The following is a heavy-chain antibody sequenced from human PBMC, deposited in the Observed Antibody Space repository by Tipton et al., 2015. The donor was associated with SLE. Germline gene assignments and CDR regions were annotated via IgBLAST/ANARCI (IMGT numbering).Heavy chain of an antibody. CDR1: GGSISSYY. CDR2: IYHSGST. V-gene: IGHV4-38-2*02. J-gene: IGHJ4*02. CDR3: ARASRPFDY. Sequence: LRLSCTVSGGSISSYYWSWIRQPPGKGLEWIGSIYHSGSTYYNPSLKSRVTISVDTSKNQFSLKLSSVTAADTAVYYCARASRPFDYWGQGTLVTVSS.